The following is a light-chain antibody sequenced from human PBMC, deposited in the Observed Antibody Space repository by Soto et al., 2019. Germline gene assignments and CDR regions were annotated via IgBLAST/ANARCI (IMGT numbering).Light chain of an antibody. Sequence: QSALTQPASVSGSPGQSITISCTGTSSDVGDFNYVSWYQQHPGKAPKLMIYDVGNRPSGVSIRFSGSKSGSTASLTISGLQAEDEADYYCSSFSISTTRVFGTGTKVTVL. V-gene: IGLV2-14*01. J-gene: IGLJ1*01. CDR1: SSDVGDFNY. CDR3: SSFSISTTRV. CDR2: DVG.